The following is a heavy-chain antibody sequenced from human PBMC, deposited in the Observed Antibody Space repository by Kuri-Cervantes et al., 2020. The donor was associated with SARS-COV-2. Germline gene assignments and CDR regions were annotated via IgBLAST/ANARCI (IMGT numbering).Heavy chain of an antibody. Sequence: GESLKISCAASGFTFSSYAMHWVRQAPGKGLEWVAVISYDGSNKYYADSVKGRFTISRDNSMNTLYLQMNSLRAEDTAVYYCARAYTSGVLLWSLLGYWGQGTLVTVSS. CDR1: GFTFSSYA. J-gene: IGHJ4*02. V-gene: IGHV3-30-3*01. CDR3: ARAYTSGVLLWSLLGY. D-gene: IGHD3-10*01. CDR2: ISYDGSNK.